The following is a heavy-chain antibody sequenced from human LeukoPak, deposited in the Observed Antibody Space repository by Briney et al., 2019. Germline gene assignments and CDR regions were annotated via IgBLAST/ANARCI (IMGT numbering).Heavy chain of an antibody. CDR1: GYTFTSYG. V-gene: IGHV1-18*01. CDR2: ISAYNGNT. Sequence: GASVKVSCKASGYTFTSYGISWVRQAPGQGLEWMGWISAYNGNTNYAQKLQGRVTMTTDTSTSTAYMELRSLRSDDTAVYYCARAHEYYDSSGYWFDPWGQGILVTVSS. CDR3: ARAHEYYDSSGYWFDP. D-gene: IGHD3-22*01. J-gene: IGHJ5*02.